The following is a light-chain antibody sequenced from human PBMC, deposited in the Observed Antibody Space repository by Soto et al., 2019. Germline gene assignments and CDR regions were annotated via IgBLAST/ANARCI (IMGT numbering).Light chain of an antibody. CDR1: QSVSSN. Sequence: EIVMTQSPATLSVSPGERATLSCRASQSVSSNLAWYQQKPGQAPRLLIYGAFTRATGIPARFSGSRSGTEFTLNISSLQSEDFAVYYCQHYNNWPRTFGQGTKVEIK. CDR3: QHYNNWPRT. V-gene: IGKV3-15*01. J-gene: IGKJ1*01. CDR2: GAF.